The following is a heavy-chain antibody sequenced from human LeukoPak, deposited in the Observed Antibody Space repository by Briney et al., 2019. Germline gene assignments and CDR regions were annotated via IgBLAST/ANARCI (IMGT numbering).Heavy chain of an antibody. V-gene: IGHV4-31*03. CDR3: ARGWQQTPASDY. J-gene: IGHJ4*02. CDR2: IYYSGST. Sequence: SETLSLTCTVSGDSISSDGHYWSWVRQHPGKGLEWIGDIYYSGSTYYNPSHKSRVTISADTSKSQFSLRLKSVTAADTAVYYCARGWQQTPASDYWGQGTLVTVSS. CDR1: GDSISSDGHY. D-gene: IGHD2-2*01.